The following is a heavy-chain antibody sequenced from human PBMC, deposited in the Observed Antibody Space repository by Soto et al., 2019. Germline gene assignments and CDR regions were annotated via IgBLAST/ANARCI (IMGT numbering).Heavy chain of an antibody. D-gene: IGHD3-3*01. CDR2: INAGNGNT. J-gene: IGHJ3*02. CDR1: GYTFTSYY. Sequence: ASVKVSCKASGYTFTSYYMHWVRQAPGQRLEWMGWINAGNGNTKYSQKFQGRVTITRDTSASTAYMELSSLRSEDTAVYYCARDRLLRFLDAFDIWGQGTMVTVSS. CDR3: ARDRLLRFLDAFDI. V-gene: IGHV1-3*01.